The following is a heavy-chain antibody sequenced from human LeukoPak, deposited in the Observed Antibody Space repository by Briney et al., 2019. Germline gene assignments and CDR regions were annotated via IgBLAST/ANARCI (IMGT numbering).Heavy chain of an antibody. CDR3: ARSTWNYDY. J-gene: IGHJ4*02. CDR1: GFSCSSYY. V-gene: IGHV3-7*01. Sequence: GGSLRLSCTTSGFSCSSYYMTWVRQPPGKWLEWVATIMQDGSQTHYVDSVKGRFTISRDNAKNSLYLQMFSLRAEDTAVYSCARSTWNYDYWGPGTLVIVSS. CDR2: IMQDGSQT. D-gene: IGHD1-7*01.